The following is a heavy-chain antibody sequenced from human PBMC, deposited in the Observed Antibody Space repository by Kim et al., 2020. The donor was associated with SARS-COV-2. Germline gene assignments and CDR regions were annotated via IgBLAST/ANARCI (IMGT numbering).Heavy chain of an antibody. Sequence: GGSLRLSCAASGFTFGHYGMHWVRQGPGKGLEWVSLISGDGGSTYYADSVKGRFTISRDNSENSLYLQMNSLRTEDTALYYCAKDGARPEKYYFHYWGQGTLVTVSS. V-gene: IGHV3-43*02. CDR3: AKDGARPEKYYFHY. J-gene: IGHJ4*02. CDR2: ISGDGGST. CDR1: GFTFGHYG. D-gene: IGHD6-6*01.